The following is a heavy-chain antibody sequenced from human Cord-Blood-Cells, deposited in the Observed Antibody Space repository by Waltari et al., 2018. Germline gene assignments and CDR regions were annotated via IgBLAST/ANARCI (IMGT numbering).Heavy chain of an antibody. CDR2: INPNSGGT. D-gene: IGHD6-13*01. Sequence: QVQLVQSGAEVKKPGASVKVSCKASGYTFIGYHMHWVRRAPGQGLEWMGWINPNSGGTNYAQKFQGWVTMTRDTSISTAYMELSRLRSDDTAVYYCARDSNSSSWYAFDIWGQGTMVTVSS. V-gene: IGHV1-2*04. J-gene: IGHJ3*02. CDR1: GYTFIGYH. CDR3: ARDSNSSSWYAFDI.